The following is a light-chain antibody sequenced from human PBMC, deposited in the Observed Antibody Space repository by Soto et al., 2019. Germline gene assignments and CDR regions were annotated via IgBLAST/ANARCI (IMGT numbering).Light chain of an antibody. J-gene: IGKJ4*01. CDR2: GAS. Sequence: IVMTQSPATLSVSPGERVTFSCRASQGINRKLAWYQHKAGQAPRLLISGASTGATGIPARFSGSGSGTEFTLTINSLQSEDSAVYCCQQYHTWQVTFGGGTKVEI. V-gene: IGKV3-15*01. CDR1: QGINRK. CDR3: QQYHTWQVT.